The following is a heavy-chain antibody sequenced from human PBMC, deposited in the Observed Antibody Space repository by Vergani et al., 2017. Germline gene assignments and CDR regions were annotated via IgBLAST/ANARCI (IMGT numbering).Heavy chain of an antibody. CDR2: ISWNSGSI. J-gene: IGHJ2*01. V-gene: IGHV3-9*01. CDR1: GFTFDNYA. CDR3: AKDISWGLRNGYFDL. Sequence: EVQLVESGGGLVQPGRSLRLSCAASGFTFDNYAMHWVRQAPGKGLEWVSGISWNSGSIGYADSVKGRFTISRDNTKNSLYLQMNSLRAEDTALYYCAKDISWGLRNGYFDLWGRGTLVTVSS. D-gene: IGHD1-26*01.